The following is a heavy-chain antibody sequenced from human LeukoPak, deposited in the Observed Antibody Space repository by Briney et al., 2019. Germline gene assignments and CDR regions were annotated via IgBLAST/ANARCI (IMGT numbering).Heavy chain of an antibody. CDR3: ASSTFDDILTGYYNPTFDY. CDR2: ISAYNGNT. Sequence: ASVKVSCMASGYTFTSYGISWVRQAPGQRLEWMGWISAYNGNTNYAQKLQGRVTMTTDTSTSTAYMELRSLRSDDTAVYYCASSTFDDILTGYYNPTFDYWGQGTLVTVSS. CDR1: GYTFTSYG. J-gene: IGHJ4*02. D-gene: IGHD3-9*01. V-gene: IGHV1-18*01.